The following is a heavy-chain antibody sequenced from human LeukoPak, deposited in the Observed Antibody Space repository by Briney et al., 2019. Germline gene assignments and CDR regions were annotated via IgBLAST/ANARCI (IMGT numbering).Heavy chain of an antibody. Sequence: GGSLRLSCVASGFTFSTYWMYWVRQVPGKGLVWVSRINSDGSSTAYADSVKGRFTISRDNAKNTLYMKMNSLRAEDTAVYYCARPGGFSYGYCFDHWGQGALVTVSS. CDR2: INSDGSST. D-gene: IGHD5-18*01. CDR1: GFTFSTYW. CDR3: ARPGGFSYGYCFDH. V-gene: IGHV3-74*01. J-gene: IGHJ4*02.